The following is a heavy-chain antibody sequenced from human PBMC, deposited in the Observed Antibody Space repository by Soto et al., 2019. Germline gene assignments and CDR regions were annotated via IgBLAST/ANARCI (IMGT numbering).Heavy chain of an antibody. CDR3: ANVDTAMAEDV. Sequence: GGSLRLSCAASGFTFSSYAMHWVRQAPGKGLEWVAVISYDGSNKYYADSVKGRFTISRDNSKNTLYLQMNSLRAEDTAVYYCANVDTAMAEDVWGQGTTVTVSS. D-gene: IGHD5-18*01. V-gene: IGHV3-30-3*01. CDR2: ISYDGSNK. J-gene: IGHJ6*02. CDR1: GFTFSSYA.